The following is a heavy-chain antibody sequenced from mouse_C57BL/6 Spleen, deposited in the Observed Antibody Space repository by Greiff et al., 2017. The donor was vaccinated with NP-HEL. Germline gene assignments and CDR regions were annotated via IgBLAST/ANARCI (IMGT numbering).Heavy chain of an antibody. J-gene: IGHJ4*01. CDR2: INPSNGGT. CDR1: GYTFTSYW. Sequence: QVQLKQPGTELVKPGASVKLSCKASGYTFTSYWMHWVKQRPGQGLEWIGNINPSNGGTNYNEKFKSKATLTVDKSSSTAYMQLSSLTSEDSAVYYCARGGFTTVVAPYAMDYWGQGTSVTVSS. D-gene: IGHD1-1*01. CDR3: ARGGFTTVVAPYAMDY. V-gene: IGHV1-53*01.